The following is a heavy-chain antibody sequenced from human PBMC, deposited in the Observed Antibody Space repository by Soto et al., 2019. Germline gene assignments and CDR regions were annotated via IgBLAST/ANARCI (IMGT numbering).Heavy chain of an antibody. J-gene: IGHJ4*02. CDR3: ARCKRGGYEFDY. V-gene: IGHV3-13*01. D-gene: IGHD5-12*01. CDR1: GFTFSSYD. CDR2: IGTAGDT. Sequence: GGSLRLSCAASGFTFSSYDMHWVRQATGKGLEWVSAIGTAGDTYYPGSVKGRFTISRENAKNSLYLQMNSLRAGDTAVYYCARCKRGGYEFDYWGQGTLVTVSS.